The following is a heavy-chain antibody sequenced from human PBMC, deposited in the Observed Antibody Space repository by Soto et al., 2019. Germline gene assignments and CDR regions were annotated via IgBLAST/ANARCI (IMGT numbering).Heavy chain of an antibody. CDR3: ATGSQQPLDY. CDR2: IIPILGIA. J-gene: IGHJ4*02. D-gene: IGHD2-2*01. V-gene: IGHV1-69*02. Sequence: QVQLVQSGAEVKKPGSSVKVSCKASGGTFSSYTISWVRQAPGQGLEWMGRIIPILGIANYAQKFQGRVXIXEDKSTSTAYMELSSLRSEDTAVYYFATGSQQPLDYWGQGTLVTVSS. CDR1: GGTFSSYT.